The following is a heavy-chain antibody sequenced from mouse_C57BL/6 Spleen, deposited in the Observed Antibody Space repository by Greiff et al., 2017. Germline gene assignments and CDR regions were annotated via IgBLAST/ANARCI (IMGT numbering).Heavy chain of an antibody. CDR1: GYTFTSSW. CDR2: IYPSDSDT. Sequence: QVQLQQPGAELVRPGSSVKLSCKASGYTFTSSWMHWVKQRPIQGLEWIGNIYPSDSDTHYNQKFKDKATLTVDKSSSTAYMQLSSLTSEDSAVXFCARGRIGYYYAMDYWGQGTSVTVSS. CDR3: ARGRIGYYYAMDY. V-gene: IGHV1-52*01. J-gene: IGHJ4*01.